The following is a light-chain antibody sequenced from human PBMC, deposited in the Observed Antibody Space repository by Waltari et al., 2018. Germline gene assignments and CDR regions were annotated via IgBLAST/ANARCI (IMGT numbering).Light chain of an antibody. Sequence: QSALTQPASVSASPGQSITISCTGTSSDVGAYEHISWYQQHPGKVPKLIIYEVNNRPSGVSDRFSGSKFDNTASLTISGLQPEDEADYYCSSYTTIASYVFGTGTKVTVL. J-gene: IGLJ1*01. CDR2: EVN. CDR3: SSYTTIASYV. V-gene: IGLV2-14*01. CDR1: SSDVGAYEH.